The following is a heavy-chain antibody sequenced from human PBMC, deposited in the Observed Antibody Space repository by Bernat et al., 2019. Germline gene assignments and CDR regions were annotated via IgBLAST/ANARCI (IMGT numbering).Heavy chain of an antibody. V-gene: IGHV3-30*18. J-gene: IGHJ4*02. CDR3: AKAPYSSSFYFDY. D-gene: IGHD6-6*01. CDR1: GFTFSSYG. Sequence: QVQLVESGGGVVQPGRSLRLSCAASGFTFSSYGMHWVRQAPGKGLEWVAVISYDGSNKYYADSVKGLFTISRDNSKNTLYLQMNSLRAEDTAVYYCAKAPYSSSFYFDYWDQGTLVTVSS. CDR2: ISYDGSNK.